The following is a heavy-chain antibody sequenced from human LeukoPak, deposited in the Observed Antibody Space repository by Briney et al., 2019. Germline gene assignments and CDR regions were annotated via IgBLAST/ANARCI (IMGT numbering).Heavy chain of an antibody. J-gene: IGHJ6*02. Sequence: ASVKVSCKVSGYTFTELSMHWVRQAPGKGLEWMGGFDPEDGETIYAQKFQGRVTMTEDTSTDTAYMELSSLRSEDTAVYYCATDRGRAVAGIYYYGMNVWGQGTTVTVSS. CDR1: GYTFTELS. CDR2: FDPEDGET. V-gene: IGHV1-24*01. CDR3: ATDRGRAVAGIYYYGMNV. D-gene: IGHD6-19*01.